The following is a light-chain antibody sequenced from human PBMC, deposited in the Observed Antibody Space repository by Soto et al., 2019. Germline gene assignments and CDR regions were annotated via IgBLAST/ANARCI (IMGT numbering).Light chain of an antibody. CDR2: EVS. J-gene: IGLJ3*02. CDR1: SSDVGSYNL. V-gene: IGLV2-23*02. Sequence: QSVLTQPASVSGSPGQSITISCTGTSSDVGSYNLVSWYQQHPGKAPKLMIYEVSKRPSGVSNRFSGSKSGNTASLTISGLQAEDEADYYCCSYAGSRWVFGEGTKLTVL. CDR3: CSYAGSRWV.